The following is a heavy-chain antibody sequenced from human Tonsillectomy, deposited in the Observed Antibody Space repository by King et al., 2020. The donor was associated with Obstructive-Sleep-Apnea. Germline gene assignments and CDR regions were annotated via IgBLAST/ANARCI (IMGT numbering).Heavy chain of an antibody. Sequence: HVQLVESGGGVVQPGGSLRLSCGASGFTFSSYGMHWVRQAPGKGLEWVAFIRDDGRNQHYTDSVKGRFTISSDDSKNTLYLQMNSLRTEYTSVYYCAKDFGYRFDCWGQGTLVTVSS. CDR3: AKDFGYRFDC. CDR1: GFTFSSYG. V-gene: IGHV3-30*02. J-gene: IGHJ4*02. D-gene: IGHD6-25*01. CDR2: IRDDGRNQ.